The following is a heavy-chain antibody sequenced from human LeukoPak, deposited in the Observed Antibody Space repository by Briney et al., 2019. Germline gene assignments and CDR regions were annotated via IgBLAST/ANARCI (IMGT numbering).Heavy chain of an antibody. CDR1: GSTFSSYA. V-gene: IGHV3-23*01. CDR3: AKGALPGGSSWRYYFDY. J-gene: IGHJ4*02. Sequence: PGGSLRLSCAASGSTFSSYAMGWVRQAPGKGLEWVSAISGSGGSTYYADSVKGRFTISRDNSKNTLYLQMNSLRAEDTAVYYCAKGALPGGSSWRYYFDYWGQGTLVTVSS. CDR2: ISGSGGST. D-gene: IGHD6-13*01.